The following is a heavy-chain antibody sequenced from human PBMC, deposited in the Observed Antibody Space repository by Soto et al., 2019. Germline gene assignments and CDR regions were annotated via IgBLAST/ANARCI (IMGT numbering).Heavy chain of an antibody. CDR1: GYTFTSYG. V-gene: IGHV1-18*01. CDR3: ARDSKVVAATFGMDV. CDR2: ISAYNGNT. J-gene: IGHJ6*02. D-gene: IGHD2-15*01. Sequence: ASVKVSCKASGYTFTSYGISWVRQAPGQGLEWMGWISAYNGNTNYAQKLQGRVTMTTDTSTSTAYMELRSLRSDDTAVYYCARDSKVVAATFGMDVWGQGTTVTVSS.